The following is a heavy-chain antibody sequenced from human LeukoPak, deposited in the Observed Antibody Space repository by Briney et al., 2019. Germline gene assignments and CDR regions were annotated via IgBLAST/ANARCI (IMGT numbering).Heavy chain of an antibody. V-gene: IGHV4-39*07. CDR1: GVSISTTSYY. Sequence: PSETLSLTCTVSGVSISTTSYYWGWIRQTPGKGLEWIGSMLYRGSTYYSPSLRSRVIISVDASKNQFFLTLSAVTAADTAVYYCARANRYSYGYFDYWGQGAPVTVSS. CDR2: MLYRGST. CDR3: ARANRYSYGYFDY. J-gene: IGHJ4*02. D-gene: IGHD5-18*01.